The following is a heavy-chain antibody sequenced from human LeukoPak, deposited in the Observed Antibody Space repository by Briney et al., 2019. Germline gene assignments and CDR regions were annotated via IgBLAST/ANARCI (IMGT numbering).Heavy chain of an antibody. Sequence: KDGESLKISCKGSGYSFTSYWIACVRQMPGEGLEWMGIIYPGDSDTRYSPSFQGQVTISADKSISTAYLQWSSLKASDTAMYYCARQDGLALYYFDDWGQGTLVTVSS. CDR2: IYPGDSDT. CDR3: ARQDGLALYYFDD. CDR1: GYSFTSYW. V-gene: IGHV5-51*01. J-gene: IGHJ4*02. D-gene: IGHD3/OR15-3a*01.